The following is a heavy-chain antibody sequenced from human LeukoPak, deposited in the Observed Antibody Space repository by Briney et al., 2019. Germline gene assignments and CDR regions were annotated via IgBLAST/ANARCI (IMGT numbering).Heavy chain of an antibody. D-gene: IGHD1-26*01. CDR2: ISAYDGET. CDR1: GYSFTSYG. Sequence: EASVKVSCKASGYSFTSYGISWVREAPGRGLEWVGYISAYDGETRYAQKFQGRVTLTTDTSTGTVYMEMRRLRSDDTAVYYCARDGKNYFDFWGQGTLVTVSS. V-gene: IGHV1-18*01. J-gene: IGHJ4*02. CDR3: ARDGKNYFDF.